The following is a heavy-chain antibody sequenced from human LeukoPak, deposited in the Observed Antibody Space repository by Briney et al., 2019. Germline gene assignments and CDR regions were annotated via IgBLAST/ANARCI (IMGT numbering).Heavy chain of an antibody. Sequence: PGGSLRLSCAASGFTFSSYSMNWVRQAPGKGLEWVSSISSSSSYIYYADSVKGRFTISRDNAKNSLYLQMNSLRAEDTAVYYCATLMTTVTTSGALRFDYWGQGTLVTVSS. D-gene: IGHD4-17*01. CDR2: ISSSSSYI. CDR3: ATLMTTVTTSGALRFDY. CDR1: GFTFSSYS. V-gene: IGHV3-21*01. J-gene: IGHJ4*02.